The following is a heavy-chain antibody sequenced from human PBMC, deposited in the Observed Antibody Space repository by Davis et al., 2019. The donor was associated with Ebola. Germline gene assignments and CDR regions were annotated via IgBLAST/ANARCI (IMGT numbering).Heavy chain of an antibody. V-gene: IGHV1-69*02. CDR2: IIPILGIA. Sequence: AASVKVSCKASGGTFSSYTISWVRQAPGQGLEWMGRIIPILGIANYAQKLQGRVTMTTDTSTSTAYMELRSLRSDDTAVYYCARAEQPWGQGTLVTVSS. CDR1: GGTFSSYT. CDR3: ARAEQP. J-gene: IGHJ5*02. D-gene: IGHD1/OR15-1a*01.